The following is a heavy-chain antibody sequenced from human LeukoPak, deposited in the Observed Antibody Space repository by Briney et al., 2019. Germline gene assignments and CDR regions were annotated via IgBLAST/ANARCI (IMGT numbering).Heavy chain of an antibody. V-gene: IGHV3-74*01. CDR1: GFTFSSYW. CDR2: INTDGSST. J-gene: IGHJ4*02. CDR3: ARVAYVGCTNGVCSPNFDY. Sequence: PGGSLRLSCAASGFTFSSYWMHWVRQAPGKGLVWVSRINTDGSSTSYADSVKGRFTISRDNAKNTLYLQMNSLRAEDTAVYYCARVAYVGCTNGVCSPNFDYWGQGTLVTVSS. D-gene: IGHD2-8*01.